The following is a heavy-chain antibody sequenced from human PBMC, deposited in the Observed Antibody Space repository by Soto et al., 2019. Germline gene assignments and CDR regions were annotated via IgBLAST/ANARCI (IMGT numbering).Heavy chain of an antibody. CDR1: GGTFRSYA. V-gene: IGHV1-69*13. D-gene: IGHD2-2*01. J-gene: IGHJ5*02. CDR3: ARVRDCISTSCYDWFDP. Sequence: GAPVKVSCKGSGGTFRSYAISWGRQGPGQGLEWMGGIIPIFGTANYAQKFQGRVTITADESTSTAYMELSSLRSEDTAVYYCARVRDCISTSCYDWFDPWGQGTLVTVSS. CDR2: IIPIFGTA.